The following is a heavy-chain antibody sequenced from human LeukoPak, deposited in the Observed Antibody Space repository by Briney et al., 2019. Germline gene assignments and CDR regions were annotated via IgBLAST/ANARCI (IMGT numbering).Heavy chain of an antibody. Sequence: RIYTSGSTNYNPSLKSRVTISVDTSKNQFSLKLSSVTAADTAVYYCARSYYYDSSGYPFDYWGQGTLVTVSS. V-gene: IGHV4-59*10. D-gene: IGHD3-22*01. J-gene: IGHJ4*02. CDR3: ARSYYYDSSGYPFDY. CDR2: IYTSGST.